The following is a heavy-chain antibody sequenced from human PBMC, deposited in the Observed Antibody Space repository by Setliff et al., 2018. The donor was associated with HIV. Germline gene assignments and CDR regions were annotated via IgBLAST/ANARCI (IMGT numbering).Heavy chain of an antibody. CDR2: MYYRGTT. J-gene: IGHJ4*02. D-gene: IGHD2-21*02. Sequence: SETLSLTCTVSGGSIVSSSYYWGWIRQPPGKGLEWIGTMYYRGTTYNNPSLKSRVTFSADTSKNQFSLKLTSVTAADTAVYYCGRLSETAMASFDSWGQGILVTVSS. CDR1: GGSIVSSSYY. CDR3: GRLSETAMASFDS. V-gene: IGHV4-39*01.